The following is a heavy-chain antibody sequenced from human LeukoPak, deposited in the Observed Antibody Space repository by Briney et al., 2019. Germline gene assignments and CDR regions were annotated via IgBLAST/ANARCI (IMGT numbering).Heavy chain of an antibody. CDR1: GLTFSNYW. J-gene: IGHJ4*02. Sequence: PGGSLRLSCAASGLTFSNYWMHWVRQVPGKGLVWVSRISSDGSSTSYADSVKGRFTISRDNAKNTLYLQMNSLRVEDTAVYYCGTQFRYLVGNWGQGTLVTVSS. CDR3: GTQFRYLVGN. D-gene: IGHD3-9*01. V-gene: IGHV3-74*01. CDR2: ISSDGSST.